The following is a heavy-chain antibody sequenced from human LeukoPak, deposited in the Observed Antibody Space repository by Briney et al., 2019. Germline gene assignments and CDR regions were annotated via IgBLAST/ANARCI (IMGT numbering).Heavy chain of an antibody. CDR2: IWYDGSNK. D-gene: IGHD2-2*01. CDR1: GFTFSSYG. V-gene: IGHV3-33*01. J-gene: IGHJ5*02. Sequence: GGSLRLSCAASGFTFSSYGMHWVRQAPGKGLEWVAVIWYDGSNKYYADSVKGRFTISRDNSKNTPYLQMNSLRAEDTAVYYCARVNAQRYCSSTSCQNWFDPWGQGTLVTVSS. CDR3: ARVNAQRYCSSTSCQNWFDP.